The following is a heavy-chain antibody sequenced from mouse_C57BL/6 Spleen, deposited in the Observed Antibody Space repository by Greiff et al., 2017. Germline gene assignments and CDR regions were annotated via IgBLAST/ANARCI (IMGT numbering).Heavy chain of an antibody. Sequence: QVQLMESGAELVKPGASVKLSCTASGYTFTTYPIEWMKQNHGKSLEWIGNFNPYNNDTKYNEKFKGKATLTVEKSSSTVYLELSRLTSEDSAVCYSARRVNWECFDYWGQGTTLTVSS. D-gene: IGHD4-1*01. CDR3: ARRVNWECFDY. J-gene: IGHJ2*01. CDR2: FNPYNNDT. V-gene: IGHV1-47*01. CDR1: GYTFTTYP.